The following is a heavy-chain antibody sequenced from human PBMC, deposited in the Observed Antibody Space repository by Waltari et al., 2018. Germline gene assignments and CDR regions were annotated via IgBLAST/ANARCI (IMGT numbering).Heavy chain of an antibody. J-gene: IGHJ4*02. CDR2: IYYSGST. CDR1: GGSISSSSYY. CDR3: ARETINDRLRGADDY. D-gene: IGHD3-9*01. V-gene: IGHV4-39*07. Sequence: PGLVKPSETLSLTCTVSGGSISSSSYYWGWIRQPPGKGLEWIGSIYYSGSTYYNPSLKSRVTISVDTSKNQFSLKLSSVTAADTAVYYCARETINDRLRGADDYWGQGTLVTVSS.